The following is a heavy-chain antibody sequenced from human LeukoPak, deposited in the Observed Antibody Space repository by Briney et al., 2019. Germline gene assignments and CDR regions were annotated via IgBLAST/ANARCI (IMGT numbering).Heavy chain of an antibody. V-gene: IGHV4-39*07. CDR3: ARNARRVSSWYREPTLNWFDP. CDR1: GGSISSSSYY. D-gene: IGHD6-13*01. J-gene: IGHJ5*02. Sequence: PSETLSLSCTDSGGSISSSSYYWGWIRQPPGKGLEWIGSIYYSGSIYYNPSLKSRVAISVDTSKNQFSLKLSSVTAADTAVYYCARNARRVSSWYREPTLNWFDPWGQGTLVTVSS. CDR2: IYYSGSI.